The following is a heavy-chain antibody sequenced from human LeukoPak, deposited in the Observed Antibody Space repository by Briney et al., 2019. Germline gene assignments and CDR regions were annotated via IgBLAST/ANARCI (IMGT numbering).Heavy chain of an antibody. D-gene: IGHD3-22*01. CDR3: TRDSKPDLGLGMIVGTLDY. CDR2: ISSSGSTI. CDR1: GFTFSSYS. Sequence: GGSLRLSCAASGFTFSSYSMNWVRQAPGKGLEWVSYISSSGSTIYYADSVKGRFTISRDNAKNSLYLQMSSLRAEDTAVYYCTRDSKPDLGLGMIVGTLDYWGQGTLVTVSS. J-gene: IGHJ4*02. V-gene: IGHV3-48*04.